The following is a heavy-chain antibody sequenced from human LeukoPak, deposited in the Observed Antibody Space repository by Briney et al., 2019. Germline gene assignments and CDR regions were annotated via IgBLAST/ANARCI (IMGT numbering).Heavy chain of an antibody. J-gene: IGHJ6*03. V-gene: IGHV4-4*07. CDR1: GGSISSYY. Sequence: PSETLSLTCTVSGGSISSYYWSWIRQPAGKGLEWIGRIYTSGSTNYNPSLKSRVTMSVDTSKNQLSLKLSSVTAADTAVYYCARDYYGSGSYLEIYYYYMDVWGKGTTVTVSS. CDR2: IYTSGST. D-gene: IGHD3-10*01. CDR3: ARDYYGSGSYLEIYYYYMDV.